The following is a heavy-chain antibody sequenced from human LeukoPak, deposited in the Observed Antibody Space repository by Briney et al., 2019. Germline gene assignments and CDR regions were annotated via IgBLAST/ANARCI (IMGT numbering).Heavy chain of an antibody. Sequence: SETLSLTCTVSGGSTSSYYWSWIRQPPGKGLEWIGCIYYSGSTNYNPSLKSRVTISVDTSRNQFSLRLTSVTAADTAVYYCARSPLTAVSSGIFDYWGQGTLVTVSS. CDR3: ARSPLTAVSSGIFDY. J-gene: IGHJ4*02. D-gene: IGHD4-17*01. CDR1: GGSTSSYY. CDR2: IYYSGST. V-gene: IGHV4-59*01.